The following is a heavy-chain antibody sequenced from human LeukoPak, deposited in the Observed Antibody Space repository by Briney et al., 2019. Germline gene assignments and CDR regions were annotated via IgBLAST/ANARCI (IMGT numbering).Heavy chain of an antibody. J-gene: IGHJ4*02. V-gene: IGHV1-18*01. CDR1: GYTFTKFG. D-gene: IGHD4-17*01. Sequence: ASVKVSCKASGYTFTKFGLSWVRQAPGQGREGMGWISPYNGNTNYAQKVQGRVTITTDTSTSTVYMELRSMRSDYTAVYYCARLGGWAYRDYLQESFDYWGQGTLVTVSS. CDR2: ISPYNGNT. CDR3: ARLGGWAYRDYLQESFDY.